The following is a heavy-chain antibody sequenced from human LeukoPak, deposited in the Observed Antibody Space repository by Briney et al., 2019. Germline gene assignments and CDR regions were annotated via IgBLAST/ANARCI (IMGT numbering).Heavy chain of an antibody. Sequence: GRSLRLSCAASGFTFSSYGMHWVRQAPGKRLEWVAVISYDGSNKYYADSVKGQFTISRDNSKNTLYLQMNSLRAEDTAVYYCAKEQFDYWGQGTLVTVSS. CDR1: GFTFSSYG. V-gene: IGHV3-30*18. CDR2: ISYDGSNK. CDR3: AKEQFDY. J-gene: IGHJ4*02.